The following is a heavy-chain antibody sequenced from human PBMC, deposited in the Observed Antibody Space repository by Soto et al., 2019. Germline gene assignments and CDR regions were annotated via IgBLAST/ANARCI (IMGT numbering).Heavy chain of an antibody. CDR1: GFAFSGHT. V-gene: IGHV3-48*02. Sequence: PGGALKLSCAASGFAFSGHTMNWVRQAPGKGLEWVAYIGNTLDTIYYADSVKGRFIISRDDAMKSVFLHMSSLSDDDTAVYYCARGDCSGCSCYGIDVCGRGTTVTVSS. CDR2: IGNTLDTI. J-gene: IGHJ6*01. D-gene: IGHD2-15*01. CDR3: ARGDCSGCSCYGIDV.